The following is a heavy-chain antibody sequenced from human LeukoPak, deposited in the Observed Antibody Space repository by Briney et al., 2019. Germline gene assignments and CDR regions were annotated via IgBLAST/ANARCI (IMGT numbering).Heavy chain of an antibody. CDR2: INHNGNVN. D-gene: IGHD3-16*01. CDR3: ARGGGLDV. J-gene: IGHJ6*02. V-gene: IGHV3-7*03. CDR1: GFTFSSYW. Sequence: GGSLRLSCAASGFTFSSYWKNWARQAPGKGLEWVASINHNGNVNYYVDSVKGRFTISRDNAKNSLYLQMSNLRAEDTAVYFCARGGGLDVWGQGATVTVSS.